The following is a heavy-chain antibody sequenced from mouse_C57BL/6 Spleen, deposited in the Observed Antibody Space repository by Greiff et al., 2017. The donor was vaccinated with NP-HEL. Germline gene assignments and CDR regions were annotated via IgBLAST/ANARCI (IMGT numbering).Heavy chain of an antibody. V-gene: IGHV1-82*01. CDR2: IYPGDGDT. J-gene: IGHJ4*01. CDR1: GYAFSSSW. Sequence: QVQLQQSGPELVKPGASVKISCKASGYAFSSSWMNWVKQRPGKGLEWIGRIYPGDGDTNYNGKFKGKATLTADKSSSTAYMQLSSLTSEDSAVYFCARSGVRGAMDYWGQGTSVTVSS. CDR3: ARSGVRGAMDY. D-gene: IGHD3-2*02.